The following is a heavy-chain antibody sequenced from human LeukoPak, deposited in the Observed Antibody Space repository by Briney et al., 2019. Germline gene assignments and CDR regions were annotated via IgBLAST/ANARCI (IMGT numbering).Heavy chain of an antibody. CDR2: INHSGST. J-gene: IGHJ3*02. D-gene: IGHD3-22*01. CDR1: GGSFSGYY. CDR3: ASKAPSGDSSGYHAFDI. Sequence: SETLSLTCAVYGGSFSGYYWSWIRQPPGKGLEWIGEINHSGSTNYNPSLKSRVTISVDTSKNQFSLKLSSVTAADTAVYYCASKAPSGDSSGYHAFDIWGQGTMVTVSS. V-gene: IGHV4-34*01.